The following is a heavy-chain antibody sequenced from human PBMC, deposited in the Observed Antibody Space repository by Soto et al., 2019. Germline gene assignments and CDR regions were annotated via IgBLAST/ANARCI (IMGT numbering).Heavy chain of an antibody. CDR3: VTVRYPPPTLDI. J-gene: IGHJ3*02. V-gene: IGHV3-15*05. CDR2: IKSKGDGGTT. CDR1: GFSFNNAW. Sequence: GGSLRLSCAASGFSFNNAWMSWVRQAPGKGLEWVGRIKSKGDGGTTDHAAPVKGRFTVSRDDSKNTVYLQMNSLRAEDTAVYYCVTVRYPPPTLDIWGQGTVVTVSS. D-gene: IGHD3-9*01.